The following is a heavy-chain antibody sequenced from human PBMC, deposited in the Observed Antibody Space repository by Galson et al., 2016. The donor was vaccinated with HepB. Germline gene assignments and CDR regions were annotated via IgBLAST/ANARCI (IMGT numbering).Heavy chain of an antibody. V-gene: IGHV3-15*07. Sequence: WVRQAPGKGLEWVGRIKSKTDGGTTDYAAPVKGRFTISRDDSKNTLCLQMDGLKTEDTAVYYCTTVFGSREQSGERVDYWGQGTLVTVSS. CDR2: IKSKTDGGTT. D-gene: IGHD3-10*02. J-gene: IGHJ4*02. CDR3: TTVFGSREQSGERVDY.